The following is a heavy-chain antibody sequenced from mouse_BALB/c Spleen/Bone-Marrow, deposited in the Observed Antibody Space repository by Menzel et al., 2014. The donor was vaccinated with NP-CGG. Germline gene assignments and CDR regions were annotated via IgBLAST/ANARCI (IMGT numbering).Heavy chain of an antibody. Sequence: EVQVVESGGGLAQPGGSLKLSCAASGFDFSRYWMSWVRQAPGKGLEWIGEINPDSSTINYTPSLKDKFIISRDNAKNTLYLQMSKVRSEDTALYYCARPGLNYYASRYFDVWGAGTTVTVSS. V-gene: IGHV4-1*02. CDR3: ARPGLNYYASRYFDV. CDR2: INPDSSTI. J-gene: IGHJ1*01. D-gene: IGHD1-1*01. CDR1: GFDFSRYW.